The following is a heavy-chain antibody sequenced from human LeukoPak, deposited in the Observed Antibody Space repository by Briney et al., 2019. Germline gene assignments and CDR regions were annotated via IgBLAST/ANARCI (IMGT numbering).Heavy chain of an antibody. CDR3: AKDNGHYVYYYYYYMDV. D-gene: IGHD4-17*01. CDR2: IRYDGSNK. J-gene: IGHJ6*03. CDR1: GFTFSSYG. Sequence: GGSLRLSCAASGFTFSSYGMHWVRQAPGKGLEWVAFIRYDGSNKYYADSVKGRFTISRDNSKNTLYLQMNSLRAEDTAVYYCAKDNGHYVYYYYYYMDVWGKGTTVTISS. V-gene: IGHV3-30*02.